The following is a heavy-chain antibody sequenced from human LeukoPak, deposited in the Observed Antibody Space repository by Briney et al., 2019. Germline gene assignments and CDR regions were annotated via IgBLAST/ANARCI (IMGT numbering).Heavy chain of an antibody. CDR2: IYYSGST. J-gene: IGHJ5*02. CDR3: ARGEYGSGFTKWFDP. V-gene: IGHV4-39*07. CDR1: GGSISSSSYY. Sequence: SETLSLTCTVSGGSISSSSYYWGWIRQPPGKGLEGIGSIYYSGSTYFNPSLKSRVTISVDTSKNQFSLKLSSVTAADTAVYYCARGEYGSGFTKWFDPWGQGTLVTVSS. D-gene: IGHD3-10*01.